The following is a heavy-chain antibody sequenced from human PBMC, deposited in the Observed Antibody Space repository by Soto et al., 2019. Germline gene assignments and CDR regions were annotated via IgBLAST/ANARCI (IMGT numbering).Heavy chain of an antibody. Sequence: QVQLVQSGTEVKKPGASVKVSCKASGYTFGKYGISWVRQAPGQGVAWVGWISVYHGNTVHAQKFRGRVNMTTDTSTSTAYLELGSLKSDDTAIYYCAKDCSGASCGFDIWGQGTLVTVSS. CDR1: GYTFGKYG. V-gene: IGHV1-18*01. D-gene: IGHD2-15*01. CDR3: AKDCSGASCGFDI. CDR2: ISVYHGNT. J-gene: IGHJ4*02.